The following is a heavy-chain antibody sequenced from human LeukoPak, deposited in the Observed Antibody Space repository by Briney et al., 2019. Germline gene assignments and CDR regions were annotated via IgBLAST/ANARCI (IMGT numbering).Heavy chain of an antibody. CDR2: IGGTSSSL. Sequence: GGSLRLSCAASGFTFSIYSMNWVRQAPGKGLEWVSSIGGTSSSLYYAESVKGRFTISRDNARNSLYLQMSSLRADDTAVYYCAKEAGQDYGALDAFDVWGQGTMVTVSS. J-gene: IGHJ3*01. CDR3: AKEAGQDYGALDAFDV. V-gene: IGHV3-21*01. D-gene: IGHD4-17*01. CDR1: GFTFSIYS.